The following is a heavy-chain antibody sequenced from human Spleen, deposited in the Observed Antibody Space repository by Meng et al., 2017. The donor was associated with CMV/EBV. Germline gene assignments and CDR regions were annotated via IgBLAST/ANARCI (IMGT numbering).Heavy chain of an antibody. CDR2: IGSSSSRI. Sequence: GRSLRLSCAASGFTFSSYAMNWVRQAPGKGLEWVSSIGSSSSRIYYADSVKGRFTISRDNAKEGLYLQMSSLRGEDTAVYYCAMRTSFDHWGQGTRVTVSS. CDR1: GFTFSSYA. J-gene: IGHJ4*02. V-gene: IGHV3-21*01. CDR3: AMRTSFDH.